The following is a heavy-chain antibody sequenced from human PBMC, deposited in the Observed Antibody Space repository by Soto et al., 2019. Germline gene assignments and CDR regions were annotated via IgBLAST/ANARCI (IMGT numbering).Heavy chain of an antibody. CDR2: IYSDGTT. CDR1: GFTVSTNY. CDR3: ARDWGGDAGLYWYFDF. Sequence: GGSLRLSCAASGFTVSTNYMSWVRQAPGKGLEWVSVIYSDGTTHFADSLKGRFTLSRDTSKNTVYLQINSLRAEDTAVYFCARDWGGDAGLYWYFDFWGRGTLVTAPQ. D-gene: IGHD3-10*01. V-gene: IGHV3-53*01. J-gene: IGHJ2*01.